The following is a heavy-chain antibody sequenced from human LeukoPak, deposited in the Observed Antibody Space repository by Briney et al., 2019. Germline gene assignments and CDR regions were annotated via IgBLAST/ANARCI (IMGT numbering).Heavy chain of an antibody. CDR1: GFTFSSYA. CDR2: ISYDGSNK. CDR3: ARDRRYYGSGSLGGFDY. Sequence: PGGSLRLSCAASGFTFSSYAMPWVRQAPGKGLEWVAVISYDGSNKYYADSVKGRFTISRDNSKNTLYLQMNSLRAEDTAVYYCARDRRYYGSGSLGGFDYWGQGTLVTVSS. D-gene: IGHD3-10*01. V-gene: IGHV3-30-3*01. J-gene: IGHJ4*02.